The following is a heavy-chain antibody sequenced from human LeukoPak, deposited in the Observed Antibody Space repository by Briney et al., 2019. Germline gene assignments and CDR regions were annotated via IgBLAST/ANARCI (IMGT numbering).Heavy chain of an antibody. J-gene: IGHJ4*02. CDR1: GFTFSSYE. CDR2: ISSSGSTI. V-gene: IGHV3-48*03. Sequence: GGSLRLSCAASGFTFSSYEMNWVRQAPGKGLEWVSDISSSGSTIYYADSVKGGFTISRDNAKNSLYLQMNRLRDEDTAVYYSARDRNAAAGTSFDSSGQGNLVTVSS. D-gene: IGHD6-13*01. CDR3: ARDRNAAAGTSFDS.